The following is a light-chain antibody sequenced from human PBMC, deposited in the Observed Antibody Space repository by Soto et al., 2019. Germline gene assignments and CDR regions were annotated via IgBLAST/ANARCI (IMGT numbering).Light chain of an antibody. Sequence: EIVLTQSPATLSLSPGERATLSCRASQSLSSNYLAWYQQRPGQSPSLLVYGASSRATGIPDRFSGSGFGTDFALTISRLAPEESAVYYCHQYDNAPFTFGPGTRVGIK. V-gene: IGKV3-20*01. CDR3: HQYDNAPFT. J-gene: IGKJ3*01. CDR2: GAS. CDR1: QSLSSNY.